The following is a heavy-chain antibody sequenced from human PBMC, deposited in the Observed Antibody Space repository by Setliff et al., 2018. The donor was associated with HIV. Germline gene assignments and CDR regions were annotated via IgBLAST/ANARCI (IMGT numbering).Heavy chain of an antibody. V-gene: IGHV3-30*04. CDR3: AKEVHVSSYYGMDV. CDR2: ISYDGSNK. D-gene: IGHD3-16*01. J-gene: IGHJ6*02. CDR1: GFTFSSYP. Sequence: GGSLRLSCAGSGFTFSSYPMHWVRQAPGKGLEWVAVISYDGSNKYYADSVRGRFTISRDNSKNTLWLQMNSLRAEDTAVYYCAKEVHVSSYYGMDVWGQGTTVTVSS.